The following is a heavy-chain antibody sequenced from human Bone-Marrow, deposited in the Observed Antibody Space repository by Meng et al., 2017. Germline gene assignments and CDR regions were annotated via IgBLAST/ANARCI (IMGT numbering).Heavy chain of an antibody. D-gene: IGHD4-17*01. CDR1: GFTFGDYA. V-gene: IGHV3-49*04. CDR2: IRSKAYGGTT. CDR3: ARDYGDPRFGVDY. J-gene: IGHJ4*02. Sequence: GESLKISCTASGFTFGDYAMSWVRQAPGKGLEWVGFIRSKAYGGTTEYAASVKGRFTISRDDSKSIAYLQMNSLKTEDTAVYYCARDYGDPRFGVDYWGQGTLVTVSS.